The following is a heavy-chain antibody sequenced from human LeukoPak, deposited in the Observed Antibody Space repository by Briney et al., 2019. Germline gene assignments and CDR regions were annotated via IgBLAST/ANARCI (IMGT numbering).Heavy chain of an antibody. CDR3: AKVGYDFWSGYPFRGLYYYYMDV. CDR1: GFTFSSYA. Sequence: GGSLRLSCAASGFTFSSYAMHWVRQAPGKGLEWVAVISYDGSNKYYADSVKGRFTISRDNSKNTLYLQMNSLRAEDTAVYYCAKVGYDFWSGYPFRGLYYYYMDVWGKGTTVTVSS. CDR2: ISYDGSNK. J-gene: IGHJ6*03. D-gene: IGHD3-3*01. V-gene: IGHV3-30*04.